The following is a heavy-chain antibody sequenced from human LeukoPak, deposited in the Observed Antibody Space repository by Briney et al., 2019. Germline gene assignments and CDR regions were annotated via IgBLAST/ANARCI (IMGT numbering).Heavy chain of an antibody. CDR2: IYPGDSDT. J-gene: IGHJ6*02. Sequence: GESLKISCKGSGYSFTSYWIGWVRQMPGKGLEWMGIIYPGDSDTRYSPSFQGQVTISADKSISTAYLQWSSLKASDTAMYYCARVGIAVAGTLSDYYYGMDVWGQGTTVTVSS. V-gene: IGHV5-51*01. CDR3: ARVGIAVAGTLSDYYYGMDV. D-gene: IGHD6-19*01. CDR1: GYSFTSYW.